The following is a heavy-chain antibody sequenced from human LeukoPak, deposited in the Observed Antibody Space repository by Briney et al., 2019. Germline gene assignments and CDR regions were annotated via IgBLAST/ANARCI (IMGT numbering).Heavy chain of an antibody. CDR1: GGTFSSYA. J-gene: IGHJ6*02. Sequence: ASVNVSCKASGGTFSSYAISWVRQAPGQGLEWMGGIIPIFGTANYAQKFQGRVTITADESTSTAYMELSSLRSEDTAVYYCAILKSDFWSGYSTPYYYYGMDVWGQGTTVTVSS. CDR3: AILKSDFWSGYSTPYYYYGMDV. V-gene: IGHV1-69*13. CDR2: IIPIFGTA. D-gene: IGHD3-3*01.